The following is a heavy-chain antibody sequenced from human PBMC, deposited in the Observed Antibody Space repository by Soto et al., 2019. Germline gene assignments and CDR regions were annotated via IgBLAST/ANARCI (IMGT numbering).Heavy chain of an antibody. CDR1: GYTLTSYG. D-gene: IGHD3-22*01. Sequence: SVKVSCKASGYTLTSYGISWVRQAPGQGLEWMGWISAYNGNTNYAQKLQGRVTMTTDTSTSTAYMELRSLRSDDTAVYYCARARPITMIVVVTPIDIWGQGTMVTVSS. CDR3: ARARPITMIVVVTPIDI. J-gene: IGHJ3*02. CDR2: ISAYNGNT. V-gene: IGHV1-18*04.